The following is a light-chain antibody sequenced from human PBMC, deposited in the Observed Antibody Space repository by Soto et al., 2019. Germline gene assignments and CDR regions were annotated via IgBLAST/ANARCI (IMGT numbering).Light chain of an antibody. Sequence: DIVMTRSPDSLAVSLGERATINCKSSQSVLYSPNNKNYLAWYQQKPGQTPKLLIYWASTRESGVPDRFSGSGSGTDFTLTISSLQAEDVAVYYCQKYYSSPYTVGQGTKLEI. CDR2: WAS. J-gene: IGKJ2*01. V-gene: IGKV4-1*01. CDR1: QSVLYSPNNKNY. CDR3: QKYYSSPYT.